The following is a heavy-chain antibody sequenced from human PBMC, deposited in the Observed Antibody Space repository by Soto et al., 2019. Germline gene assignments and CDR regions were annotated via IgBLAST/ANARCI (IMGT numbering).Heavy chain of an antibody. CDR1: GASINSGDYY. J-gene: IGHJ4*02. Sequence: SETLSLTCAVSGASINSGDYYWSWIRQSPGKGLEWIGYIYATGTTSYNPSLESRVTISVDTSKNQFSLKLTSVTATDTAVYYCARVSTYYFDSSGSYTSDYWGQGTLVTVSS. V-gene: IGHV4-30-4*01. CDR3: ARVSTYYFDSSGSYTSDY. CDR2: IYATGTT. D-gene: IGHD3-22*01.